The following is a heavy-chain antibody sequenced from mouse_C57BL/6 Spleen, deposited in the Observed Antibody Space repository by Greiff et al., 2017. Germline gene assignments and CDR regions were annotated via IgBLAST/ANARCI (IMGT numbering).Heavy chain of an antibody. D-gene: IGHD1-1*01. Sequence: QVQLQQPGAELVMPGASVKLSCKASGYTFTSYWMHWVKQRPGQGLEWIGEIDPSDSYTNYNQKFKGKSTLTVDKSSSTAYMQLSSLTSEDSAVYYCEKFGTVVEKEYFDVWGTGTTVTVSS. CDR2: IDPSDSYT. J-gene: IGHJ1*03. CDR3: EKFGTVVEKEYFDV. CDR1: GYTFTSYW. V-gene: IGHV1-69*01.